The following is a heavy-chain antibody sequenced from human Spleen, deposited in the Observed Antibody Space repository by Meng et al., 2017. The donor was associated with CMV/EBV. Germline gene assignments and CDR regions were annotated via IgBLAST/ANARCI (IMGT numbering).Heavy chain of an antibody. CDR1: GGSFSGYY. CDR3: ARGMIVGATREHFDY. D-gene: IGHD1-26*01. V-gene: IGHV4-34*01. CDR2: INHSGST. Sequence: SETLSLTCAVYGGSFSGYYWSWIRQPPGKGLEWIGEINHSGSTNYNPSLKSRVTISVDTSKNQFSLKLSSVTAADTAVYYCARGMIVGATREHFDYWGQGTWSPSPQ. J-gene: IGHJ4*02.